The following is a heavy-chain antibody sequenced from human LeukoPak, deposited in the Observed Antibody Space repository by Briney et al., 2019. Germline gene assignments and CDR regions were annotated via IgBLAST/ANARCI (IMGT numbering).Heavy chain of an antibody. CDR3: ARVPPKYCGGDCYSQRDY. Sequence: ASVKVSCKASGYTFTSYDINWVRQATGQGLEWMGWMYPNSGNTGYAQKFQGRVTMTRNTSISTAYMELSSLRSEDTAVYYCARVPPKYCGGDCYSQRDYWGQGTLVTVSS. J-gene: IGHJ4*02. V-gene: IGHV1-8*01. CDR1: GYTFTSYD. D-gene: IGHD2-21*02. CDR2: MYPNSGNT.